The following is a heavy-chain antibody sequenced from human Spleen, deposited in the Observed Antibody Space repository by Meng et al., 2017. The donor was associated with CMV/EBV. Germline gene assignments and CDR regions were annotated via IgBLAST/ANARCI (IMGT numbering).Heavy chain of an antibody. J-gene: IGHJ6*02. CDR1: GFTFSSYG. D-gene: IGHD6-19*01. CDR2: ISYDGSNI. Sequence: GGSLRLSCAASGFTFSSYGMHWVRQAPGKGLEWVAVISYDGSNIKYADSVKGRFTISRDTSKNTLYLQMNSLRTDDTAVYYCARDVRAVAMMCMATWGQGTTVTVSS. CDR3: ARDVRAVAMMCMAT. V-gene: IGHV3-30*19.